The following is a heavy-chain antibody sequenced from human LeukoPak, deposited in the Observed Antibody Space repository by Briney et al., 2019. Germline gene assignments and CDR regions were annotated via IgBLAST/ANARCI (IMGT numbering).Heavy chain of an antibody. J-gene: IGHJ4*02. CDR3: ARVYLERLTAGYFDH. CDR2: ISDDGRHN. V-gene: IGHV3-30*04. CDR1: GFTFSSYA. D-gene: IGHD2-8*01. Sequence: QPGRSLRLSCAASGFTFSSYAMNWVRQAPGKGLEWVAVISDDGRHNYYADSVKGRFTISRDNSKSTLYLQMNSLRDDDSAAYFCARVYLERLTAGYFDHWGQGTQVTVSP.